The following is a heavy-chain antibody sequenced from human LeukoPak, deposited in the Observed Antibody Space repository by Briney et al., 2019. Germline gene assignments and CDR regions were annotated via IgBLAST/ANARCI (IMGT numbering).Heavy chain of an antibody. D-gene: IGHD6-19*01. CDR2: ISGSGGGT. J-gene: IGHJ4*02. Sequence: PGGSLRLSCEASGVTFSSYVMSWVRQAPGKGPEWVSGISGSGGGTYYADSVKGRFTISRDNSKNTLYLQMNSLRAEDTAVYYCAKEDYYSSGWYFNFDYWGQGTLVTVSS. CDR1: GVTFSSYV. CDR3: AKEDYYSSGWYFNFDY. V-gene: IGHV3-23*01.